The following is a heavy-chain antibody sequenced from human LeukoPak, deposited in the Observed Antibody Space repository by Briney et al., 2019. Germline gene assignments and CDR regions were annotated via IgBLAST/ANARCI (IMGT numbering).Heavy chain of an antibody. J-gene: IGHJ4*02. CDR1: GGSISSYY. D-gene: IGHD4-17*01. CDR3: AREGDGDYGYYFDY. CDR2: IYTSGST. V-gene: IGHV4-4*07. Sequence: PSETLSLTCTVSGGSISSYYWSWIRQPAGKGLEWIGRIYTSGSTNYNPSLKSRVTISVDKSENQFSLKLSSVTAADTAVYYCAREGDGDYGYYFDYWGQGTLVTVSS.